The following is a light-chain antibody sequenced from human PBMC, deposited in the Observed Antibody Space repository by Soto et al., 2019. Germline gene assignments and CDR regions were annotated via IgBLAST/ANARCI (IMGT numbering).Light chain of an antibody. Sequence: QSVLTQPPSVSAAPGQKVTISCSGSSSDIGVHHVSWYQQFPGTAPKLLIYENNKRTSGIPDRFSGSKSGTSATLGITGLQTEDEADYYCGTCDTNRRRVFGTGTKLTVL. V-gene: IGLV1-51*02. CDR1: SSDIGVHH. CDR2: ENN. J-gene: IGLJ1*01. CDR3: GTCDTNRRRV.